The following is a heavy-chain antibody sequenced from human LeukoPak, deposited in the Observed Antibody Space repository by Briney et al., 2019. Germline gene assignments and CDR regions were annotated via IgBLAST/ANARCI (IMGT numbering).Heavy chain of an antibody. CDR2: IYTSGST. Sequence: PSETLSLTXTVSGGSISSGSYYWSWIRQPAGKGLEWIGRIYTSGSTNYNPSLKSRVTISVDTSKNQFSLKLSSVTAADTAVYYCARGRFVVVPAATDAGNWFDPWGQGTLVTVSS. CDR3: ARGRFVVVPAATDAGNWFDP. CDR1: GGSISSGSYY. V-gene: IGHV4-61*02. D-gene: IGHD2-2*01. J-gene: IGHJ5*02.